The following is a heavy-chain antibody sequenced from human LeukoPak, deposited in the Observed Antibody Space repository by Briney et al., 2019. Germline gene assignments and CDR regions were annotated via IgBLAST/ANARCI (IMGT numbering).Heavy chain of an antibody. Sequence: GGSLRLSCAASGFTFSDYYMGWIRQAPGKGLEWVSYISSSGSTIYYADSVKGRFTISRDNAKNSLYLQMNSLRAEDTAVYYCAKDIVAAGLFFDYWGQGTLVTVSS. D-gene: IGHD6-13*01. V-gene: IGHV3-11*01. CDR1: GFTFSDYY. CDR3: AKDIVAAGLFFDY. J-gene: IGHJ4*02. CDR2: ISSSGSTI.